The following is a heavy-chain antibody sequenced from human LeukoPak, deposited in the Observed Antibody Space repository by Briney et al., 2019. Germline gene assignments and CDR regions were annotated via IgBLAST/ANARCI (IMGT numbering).Heavy chain of an antibody. V-gene: IGHV3-23*01. J-gene: IGHJ4*02. CDR2: ISGSGGST. CDR3: AKHFNYCSGGSCYWGFVGY. CDR1: GFTFSSYA. D-gene: IGHD2-15*01. Sequence: QPGGSLRLSCAASGFTFSSYAMSWVRQAPGKGLEWVSAISGSGGSTYYADSVKGRFTISRDNSKNTLYLQMNSLRAEDRAVYYCAKHFNYCSGGSCYWGFVGYWGQGTLVTVSS.